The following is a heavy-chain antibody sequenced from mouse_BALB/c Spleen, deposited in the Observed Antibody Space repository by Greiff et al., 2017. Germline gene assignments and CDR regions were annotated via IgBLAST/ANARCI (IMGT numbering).Heavy chain of an antibody. V-gene: IGHV1-54*01. CDR2: INPGSGGT. Sequence: QVQLKQSGAELVRPGTSVKVSCKASGYAFTNYLIEWVKQRPGQGLEWIGVINPGSGGTNYNEKFKGKATLTADKSSSTAYMQLSSLTSDDSAVYFCARRDYDGYLYYFDYWGQGTTLTVSS. D-gene: IGHD2-3*01. J-gene: IGHJ2*01. CDR3: ARRDYDGYLYYFDY. CDR1: GYAFTNYL.